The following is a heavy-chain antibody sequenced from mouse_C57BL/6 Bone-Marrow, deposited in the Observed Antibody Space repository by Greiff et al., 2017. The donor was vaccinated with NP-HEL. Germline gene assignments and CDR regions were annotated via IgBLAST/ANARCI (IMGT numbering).Heavy chain of an antibody. CDR3: ARDYSYAMDY. D-gene: IGHD1-1*01. Sequence: QVQLQQSGPGLVAPSQSLSITCTVSGFSLTSYGVDWVRQSPGKGLEWLGVIWGVGSTNYNSALKSRMSICKDTSKSQVFLIMNSLQTDDTAMYYCARDYSYAMDYWGQGTSVTVSS. CDR2: IWGVGST. CDR1: GFSLTSYG. J-gene: IGHJ4*01. V-gene: IGHV2-6*01.